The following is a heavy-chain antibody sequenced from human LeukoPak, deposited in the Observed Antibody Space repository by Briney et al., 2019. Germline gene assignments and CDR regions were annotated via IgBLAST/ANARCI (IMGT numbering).Heavy chain of an antibody. CDR2: ISAYNDNT. CDR3: ARDRRPRPISETPYYKNGMDV. D-gene: IGHD3-10*01. CDR1: GYKFTSFG. V-gene: IGHV1-18*01. J-gene: IGHJ6*02. Sequence: ASVKVSCKASGYKFTSFGISWVRQAPGQGLEGMGWISAYNDNTIYAQKFQGRVIMTTDTSARIAYMDLRSLRSDDTAVYYCARDRRPRPISETPYYKNGMDVWGQGTTVTVSS.